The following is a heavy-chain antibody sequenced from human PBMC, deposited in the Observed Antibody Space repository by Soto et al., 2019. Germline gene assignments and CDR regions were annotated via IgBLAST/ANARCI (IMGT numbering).Heavy chain of an antibody. J-gene: IGHJ5*02. Sequence: SETLSLTCTVSGGSVSSCSYYWSWIRQPPGKGLEWIGYIYYSGSTNYNPSLKSRVTISVDTSKNQFSLKLSSVTAADTAVYYCARQYSSSVGWFDPWGQGTLVTVSS. D-gene: IGHD6-6*01. CDR1: GGSVSSCSYY. CDR3: ARQYSSSVGWFDP. V-gene: IGHV4-61*01. CDR2: IYYSGST.